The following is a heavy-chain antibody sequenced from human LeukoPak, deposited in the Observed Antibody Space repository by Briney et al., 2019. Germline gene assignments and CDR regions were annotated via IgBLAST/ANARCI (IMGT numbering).Heavy chain of an antibody. V-gene: IGHV5-51*01. J-gene: IGHJ6*03. Sequence: GESLKISRKGSGYIFTSYWIGWVRQMPGKGLEWVGIIYPGDSDTRYSPSFKGQVTISADKSISTAYLQWSSLKASDTAMYYCARHPIVGATNSYYYYMDVWGKGTTVTVSS. CDR3: ARHPIVGATNSYYYYMDV. CDR1: GYIFTSYW. CDR2: IYPGDSDT. D-gene: IGHD1-26*01.